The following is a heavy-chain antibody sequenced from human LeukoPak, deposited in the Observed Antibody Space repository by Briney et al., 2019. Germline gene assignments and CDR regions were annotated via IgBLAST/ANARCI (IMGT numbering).Heavy chain of an antibody. CDR3: ARDTGNYKPFDD. D-gene: IGHD1-7*01. CDR1: GFTFDSYV. Sequence: GGSLRLSCAASGFTFDSYVINWIRQAPGKGLEWVSSISGRSTYTYYADSVKGRFTISRDNAKNSLYLQMTSLRAEDTAVYYCARDTGNYKPFDDWGQGTLVTVSS. CDR2: ISGRSTYT. V-gene: IGHV3-21*01. J-gene: IGHJ4*02.